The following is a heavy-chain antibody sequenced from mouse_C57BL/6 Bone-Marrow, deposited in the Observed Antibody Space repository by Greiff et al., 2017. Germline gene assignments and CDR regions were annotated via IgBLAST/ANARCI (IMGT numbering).Heavy chain of an antibody. CDR1: GYTFTDYE. Sequence: VQLQQSGAELVRPGASVTLSCKASGYTFTDYEMHWVKQTPVHGLEWIGAIDPETGGTAYNQKFKGKAILTAAKSSSTAYMELRSLTSEDSAVYYCTKGLRSYYFDYWGQGTTLTVSS. J-gene: IGHJ2*01. V-gene: IGHV1-15*01. CDR3: TKGLRSYYFDY. D-gene: IGHD3-2*02. CDR2: IDPETGGT.